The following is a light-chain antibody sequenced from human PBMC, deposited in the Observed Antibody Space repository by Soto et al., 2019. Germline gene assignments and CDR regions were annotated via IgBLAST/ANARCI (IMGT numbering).Light chain of an antibody. J-gene: IGLJ2*01. CDR3: SSYTNTRPV. CDR2: EVS. Sequence: QSVLTQPASVSGSPGQSITISCTGTSSDVGAYNFVSWYQQYPGKAPKLMIYEVSNRPSGVSNRFSGSKSGNTASLTISGLQAEDEADYYCSSYTNTRPVFGGGTKLTVL. V-gene: IGLV2-14*01. CDR1: SSDVGAYNF.